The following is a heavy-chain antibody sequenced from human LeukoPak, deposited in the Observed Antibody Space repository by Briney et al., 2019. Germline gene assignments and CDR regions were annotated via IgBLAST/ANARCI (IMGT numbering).Heavy chain of an antibody. Sequence: PSETLSLTCTVSGGSIGSRSYYWGWIRQPPGKGLEWIGSIYYSGSTYYNPSLKSRVTISVDTSKNQFSLKLSSVTAADTAVYYCARPKGYYLHDAFDIWGQGTMVTVSS. CDR3: ARPKGYYLHDAFDI. V-gene: IGHV4-39*01. D-gene: IGHD3-22*01. CDR1: GGSIGSRSYY. CDR2: IYYSGST. J-gene: IGHJ3*02.